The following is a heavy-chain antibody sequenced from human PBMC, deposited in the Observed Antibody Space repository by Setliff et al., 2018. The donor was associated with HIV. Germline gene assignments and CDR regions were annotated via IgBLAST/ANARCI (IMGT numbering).Heavy chain of an antibody. CDR1: GYSLIDFY. CDR3: ATAGTYYYGSGSYHVSGY. CDR2: IDPEDGET. J-gene: IGHJ4*02. D-gene: IGHD3-10*01. V-gene: IGHV1-69-2*01. Sequence: ASVKVSCKASGYSLIDFYLYWVRQVPGQGLVWVGRIDPEDGETMYAEKFQGRVTITADTSTDTSDMELSSLRSEDTAVYYCATAGTYYYGSGSYHVSGYWGQGTLVTV.